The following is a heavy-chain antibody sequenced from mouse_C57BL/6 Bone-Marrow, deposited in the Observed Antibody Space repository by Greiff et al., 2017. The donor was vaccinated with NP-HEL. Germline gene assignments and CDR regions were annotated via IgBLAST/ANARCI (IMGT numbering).Heavy chain of an antibody. Sequence: QVQLQQSGAELVRPGASVTLSCKASGYTFTDYEMHWVKQTPVHGLEWIGAIDPETGGTAYNQKFKGKAILTADKSSSTAYMELRSLTSEDSAVYYFTRRTITTVVAKGYFDVWGTGTTVTVSS. V-gene: IGHV1-15*01. CDR2: IDPETGGT. J-gene: IGHJ1*03. CDR1: GYTFTDYE. CDR3: TRRTITTVVAKGYFDV. D-gene: IGHD1-1*01.